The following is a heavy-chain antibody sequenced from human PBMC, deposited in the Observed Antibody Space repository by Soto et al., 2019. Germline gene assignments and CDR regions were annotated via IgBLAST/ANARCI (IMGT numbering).Heavy chain of an antibody. CDR1: GFTFSSYS. D-gene: IGHD2-2*01. V-gene: IGHV3-48*02. CDR3: ARDPVEYCSSTSCYAGMDV. Sequence: GESLKISCAASGFTFSSYSMNWVRQAPGKGLEWVSYISSSSSTIYYADSVKGRFTISRDNAKNSLYLQMNSLRDEDTAVYYCARDPVEYCSSTSCYAGMDVWGQGTTVTVSS. J-gene: IGHJ6*02. CDR2: ISSSSSTI.